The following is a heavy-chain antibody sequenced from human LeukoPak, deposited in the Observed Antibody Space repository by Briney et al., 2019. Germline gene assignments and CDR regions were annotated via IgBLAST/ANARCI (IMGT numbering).Heavy chain of an antibody. CDR1: GYTFTSYD. CDR2: MNPNSGNT. Sequence: GASVKVSCKASGYTFTSYDINWVRQATGQGLGWMGWMNPNSGNTGYAQKFQGRVTITRNTSISTAYMELSSLRSEDTAVYYCARNVEYSSSSYYMDVWGKGTTVTVSS. D-gene: IGHD6-6*01. CDR3: ARNVEYSSSSYYMDV. J-gene: IGHJ6*03. V-gene: IGHV1-8*03.